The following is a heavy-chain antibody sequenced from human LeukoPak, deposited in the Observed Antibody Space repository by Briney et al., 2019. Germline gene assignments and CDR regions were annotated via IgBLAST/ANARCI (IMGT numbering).Heavy chain of an antibody. CDR3: AKESQTYYDIMTGYPNYYFDY. Sequence: GSLRLSCAASKFTFSTSAMSWVRQAPGKGLEWVSAISGSGANTYYVDFVKGRFTISRDNSKNTLYLEMSSLRSDDTAVYYCAKESQTYYDIMTGYPNYYFDYWGQGTLVTVSS. V-gene: IGHV3-23*01. CDR1: KFTFSTSA. D-gene: IGHD3-9*01. CDR2: ISGSGANT. J-gene: IGHJ4*02.